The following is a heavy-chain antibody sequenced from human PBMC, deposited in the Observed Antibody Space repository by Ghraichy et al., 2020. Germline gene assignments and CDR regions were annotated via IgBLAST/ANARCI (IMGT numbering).Heavy chain of an antibody. J-gene: IGHJ4*02. CDR1: GFIFSGYW. Sequence: GGSLRLSCAASGFIFSGYWMSWVRQAPGKGLEWVANIKKDGSEKYYVDSVKGRFTISRDNAKNSLYLQMNSLRAEDTAVYYCARDLGSGWYFDYWGQGTLVNVSS. CDR3: ARDLGSGWYFDY. CDR2: IKKDGSEK. D-gene: IGHD6-19*01. V-gene: IGHV3-7*01.